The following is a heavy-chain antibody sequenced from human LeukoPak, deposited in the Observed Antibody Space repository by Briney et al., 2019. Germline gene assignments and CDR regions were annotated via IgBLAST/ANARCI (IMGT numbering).Heavy chain of an antibody. CDR3: ARDGDYSGSGTYYNESWFDP. CDR1: GGTFSSHT. D-gene: IGHD3-10*01. J-gene: IGHJ5*02. V-gene: IGHV1-69*13. Sequence: SVKVSCKASGGTFSSHTLNWVRQAPGQGLEWMGGIIPMFGAPNYAQKFQGRVTITADESTSTAYMELSSLRSEDTAVYYCARDGDYSGSGTYYNESWFDPWGQGTLVIVSA. CDR2: IIPMFGAP.